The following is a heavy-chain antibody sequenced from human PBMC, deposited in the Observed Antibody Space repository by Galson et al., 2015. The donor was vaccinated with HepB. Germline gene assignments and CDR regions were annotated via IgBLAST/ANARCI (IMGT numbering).Heavy chain of an antibody. J-gene: IGHJ4*02. CDR1: GFTFSDYY. D-gene: IGHD4-17*01. CDR3: AKDRAVTNPLYYFDH. CDR2: LSNSGDIT. Sequence: SLRLSCAASGFTFSDYYMTWVRQAPGKGLEWVSALSNSGDITYYSESVKGRFTISRDNSKNTLYLQMNSLRAEDTAIYYCAKDRAVTNPLYYFDHWGQGTLVTVSS. V-gene: IGHV3-23*01.